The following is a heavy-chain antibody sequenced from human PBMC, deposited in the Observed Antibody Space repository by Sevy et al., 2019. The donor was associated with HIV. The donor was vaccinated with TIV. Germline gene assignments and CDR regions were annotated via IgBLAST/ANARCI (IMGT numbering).Heavy chain of an antibody. CDR1: GGSFSSYA. V-gene: IGHV1-69*06. J-gene: IGHJ6*03. D-gene: IGHD3-9*01. CDR3: VRVPPTSSRYYYYYMNV. Sequence: ASVKVSCKTSGGSFSSYAISWVRQAPGQGLEWMGGIIPIFGTTTYTQRFQGRITITADISTGTAYMELSSLTSEDTAVYYCVRVPPTSSRYYYYYMNVWGKGTAVTVSS. CDR2: IIPIFGTT.